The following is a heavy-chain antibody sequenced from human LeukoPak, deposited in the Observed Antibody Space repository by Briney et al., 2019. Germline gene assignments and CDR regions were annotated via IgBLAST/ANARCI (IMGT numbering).Heavy chain of an antibody. Sequence: GGSLRLSCAASGFTFSSFRMNWVRQAPGKGLEWVSSISSSGRYIYYADSVKGRITISRDNAKNSLYLQMNSLRVEDTAVYYCARDKDVYFDYWGQGTLVTVSS. CDR2: ISSSGRYI. CDR3: ARDKDVYFDY. J-gene: IGHJ4*02. V-gene: IGHV3-21*01. CDR1: GFTFSSFR.